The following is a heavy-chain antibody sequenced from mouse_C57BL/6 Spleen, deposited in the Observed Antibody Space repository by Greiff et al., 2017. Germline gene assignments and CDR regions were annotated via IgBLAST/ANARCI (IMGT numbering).Heavy chain of an antibody. D-gene: IGHD2-1*01. V-gene: IGHV1-55*01. J-gene: IGHJ1*03. CDR2: IYPGSGST. CDR1: GYTFTSYW. Sequence: QVQLQQPGAELVKPGASVKMSCKASGYTFTSYWITWVKQRPGQGLEWIGDIYPGSGSTNYNEKFKSKATLTVDTSSSTAYMQLSSLTSEDSAVYYCALYGNCDWYFEVWGTGTTVTVSS. CDR3: ALYGNCDWYFEV.